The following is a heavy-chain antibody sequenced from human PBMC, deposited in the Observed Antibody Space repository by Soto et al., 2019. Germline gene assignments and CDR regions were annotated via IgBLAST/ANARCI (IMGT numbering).Heavy chain of an antibody. D-gene: IGHD3-10*01. CDR3: AYGSGSYPLDY. J-gene: IGHJ4*02. CDR1: GFTFSNAW. CDR2: IKSKTDGGTT. Sequence: EVQLVESGGGLVKPGGSLRLSCAASGFTFSNAWMSWVRQAPGKGLEWVGRIKSKTDGGTTDYAAPVKGRFTISRDDSKNTQYLQMNSLKTEDTAVYYCAYGSGSYPLDYWGQGTLVTVSS. V-gene: IGHV3-15*01.